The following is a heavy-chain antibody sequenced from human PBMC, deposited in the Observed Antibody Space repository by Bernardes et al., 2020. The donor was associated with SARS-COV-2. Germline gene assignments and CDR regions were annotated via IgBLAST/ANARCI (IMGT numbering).Heavy chain of an antibody. CDR2: IYYTGST. J-gene: IGHJ1*01. D-gene: IGHD6-13*01. Sequence: SETLSLTCTVSGGSIRSGDYYWSWIRQHPGKGLEWIGYIYYTGSTYYNPSLKSLLTMSVDTSKNQFSLKLSSVTAAATAVYYCATHSAARSYFHHWGQGSLVTVSS. CDR3: ATHSAARSYFHH. CDR1: GGSIRSGDYY. V-gene: IGHV4-31*01.